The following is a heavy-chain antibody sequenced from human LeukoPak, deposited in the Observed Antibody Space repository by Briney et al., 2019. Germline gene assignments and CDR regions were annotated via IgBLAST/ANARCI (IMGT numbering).Heavy chain of an antibody. Sequence: PGGSLRLSCAAPGFTFYDYCKQLVRQTPGKGLGWVSGISWNSGSIGYADSVKGRFTISRDNAKNSLYLQMNSLRVEDTALYYCAKDATYSSGWTDYWGQGTLVTVSS. J-gene: IGHJ4*02. V-gene: IGHV3-9*01. CDR1: GFTFYDYC. D-gene: IGHD6-19*01. CDR2: ISWNSGSI. CDR3: AKDATYSSGWTDY.